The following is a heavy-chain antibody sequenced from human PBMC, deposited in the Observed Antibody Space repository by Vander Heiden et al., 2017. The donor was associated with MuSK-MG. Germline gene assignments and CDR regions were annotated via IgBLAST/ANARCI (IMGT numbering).Heavy chain of an antibody. Sequence: EVQLLESGGGLVQPGGSLRLPCAASGFTFISYAMSWVRQAPGKGLEWVSAISGSGGSTYYADSVKGRFTISRDNSKNTLYLQMNSLRAEDTAVYYCAKDEGNRMATIQLDYWGQGTLVTVSS. CDR1: GFTFISYA. CDR3: AKDEGNRMATIQLDY. CDR2: ISGSGGST. J-gene: IGHJ4*02. D-gene: IGHD5-12*01. V-gene: IGHV3-23*01.